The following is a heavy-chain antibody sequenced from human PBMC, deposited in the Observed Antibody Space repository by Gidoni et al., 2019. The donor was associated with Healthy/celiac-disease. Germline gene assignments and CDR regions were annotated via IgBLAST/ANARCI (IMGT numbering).Heavy chain of an antibody. CDR1: GCSFTSYW. CDR2: IDPSHSYT. J-gene: IGHJ3*02. CDR3: ARHTYSWAAFDI. V-gene: IGHV5-10-1*01. D-gene: IGHD5-18*01. Sequence: ESQLVQSGAEVKKPGESLRISCKGSGCSFTSYWNSWVRQMPGKGMERMGRIDPSHSYTNYSPSFQGHVTISADKSISTAYLQWSSLKASDTAMYYCARHTYSWAAFDIWGQGTMITVSS.